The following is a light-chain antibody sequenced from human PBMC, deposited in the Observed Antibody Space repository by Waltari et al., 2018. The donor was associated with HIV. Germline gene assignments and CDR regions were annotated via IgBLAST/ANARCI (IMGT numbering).Light chain of an antibody. CDR3: SSYAGSNNLV. CDR1: TSAVAGSNH. Sequence: QSALTPPPSASAPPGHSVTTSCPRPTSAVAGSNHFSCYQQHPVKAPKLIIYEVTKRPSGVPDRFSGSKSGNTASLTVSGLQAEDEAAYYCSSYAGSNNLVFGTGTKVTVL. CDR2: EVT. V-gene: IGLV2-8*01. J-gene: IGLJ1*01.